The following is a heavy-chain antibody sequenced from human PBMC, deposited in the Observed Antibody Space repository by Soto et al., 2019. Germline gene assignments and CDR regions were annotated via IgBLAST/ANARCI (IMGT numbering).Heavy chain of an antibody. J-gene: IGHJ4*02. Sequence: SETLSLTCAVYGGSFSGYYWSWIRQPPGKGLEWIGEINHSGSTNYNPSLKSRVTISVDASKNQFSLKLSSVTAADTAVYYCARTPSYGTPYCDYWGQGTLVTVSS. CDR3: ARTPSYGTPYCDY. CDR2: INHSGST. CDR1: GGSFSGYY. D-gene: IGHD4-17*01. V-gene: IGHV4-34*01.